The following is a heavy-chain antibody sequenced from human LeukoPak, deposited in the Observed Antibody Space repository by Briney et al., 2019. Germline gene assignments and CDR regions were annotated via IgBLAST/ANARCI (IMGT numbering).Heavy chain of an antibody. Sequence: GGSLRLSCAASGLTFSSFWMSWVRQAPRKGLEWVANIKQDGSEKHYVDSVKGRFTISRDNAKNSLYLQMNSLRAEDTAVYYCARSIPIIHHDYWGQGTLVTVSS. CDR3: ARSIPIIHHDY. V-gene: IGHV3-7*01. CDR2: IKQDGSEK. CDR1: GLTFSSFW. J-gene: IGHJ4*02. D-gene: IGHD2-2*02.